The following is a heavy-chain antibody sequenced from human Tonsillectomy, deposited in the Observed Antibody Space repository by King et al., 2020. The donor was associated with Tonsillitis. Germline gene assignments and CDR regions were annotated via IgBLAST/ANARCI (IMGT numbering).Heavy chain of an antibody. D-gene: IGHD3-10*01. CDR3: ARDQGPYGSGSYYRDY. CDR2: ISAYNGNT. J-gene: IGHJ4*02. Sequence: QLVQSGAEVKKPGASVKVSCKASGYTFTSYGISWVRQAPGQGLEWMGWISAYNGNTNYAQKLQGRVTMTTDTSTSTVYMELRSLRSDDTAVYYCARDQGPYGSGSYYRDYWGQGTLVTVSS. CDR1: GYTFTSYG. V-gene: IGHV1-18*01.